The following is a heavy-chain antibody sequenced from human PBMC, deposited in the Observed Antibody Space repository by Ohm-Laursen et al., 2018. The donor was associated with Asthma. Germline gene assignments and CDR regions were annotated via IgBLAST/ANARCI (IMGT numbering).Heavy chain of an antibody. CDR1: GYTFTGYY. CDR2: INPNSGGT. D-gene: IGHD3-3*01. J-gene: IGHJ4*02. CDR3: ARAPLGWSGYFDARIDY. V-gene: IGHV1-2*06. Sequence: SSVKVSCKASGYTFTGYYMHWVRQAPGQGLEWMGRINPNSGGTNYAQKFQGRVTMTRDTSISTAYMELSRLRSDDTAVYYCARAPLGWSGYFDARIDYWGQGTLVTVSS.